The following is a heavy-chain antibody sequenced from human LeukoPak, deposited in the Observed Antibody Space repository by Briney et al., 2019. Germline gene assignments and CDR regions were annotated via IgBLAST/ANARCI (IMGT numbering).Heavy chain of an antibody. J-gene: IGHJ4*02. CDR2: ISGGGGGT. CDR3: AKSSPYSNSYYDY. D-gene: IGHD6-6*01. Sequence: GGSLTLSCAASRFTFSSYAMSWVRQAPGKGLEWVSGISGGGGGTYYADYVKGRFTISRDNSKNTLYLQMNSLRAEDTAVYYCAKSSPYSNSYYDYWGQGTLVTVSS. CDR1: RFTFSSYA. V-gene: IGHV3-23*01.